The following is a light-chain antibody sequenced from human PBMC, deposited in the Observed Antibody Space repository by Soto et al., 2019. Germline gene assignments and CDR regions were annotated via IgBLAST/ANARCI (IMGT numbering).Light chain of an antibody. Sequence: QSALTQPASVSGSPGQSITISCTGTSGDVGAYNYVSWYRQSPGQVPKLIIYDVSNRPSGVSNRFSGSRSGNTASLTISRHQAEDEADYYCSSYTTSGTRVFGGGTKLTVL. V-gene: IGLV2-14*01. CDR3: SSYTTSGTRV. CDR2: DVS. J-gene: IGLJ3*02. CDR1: SGDVGAYNY.